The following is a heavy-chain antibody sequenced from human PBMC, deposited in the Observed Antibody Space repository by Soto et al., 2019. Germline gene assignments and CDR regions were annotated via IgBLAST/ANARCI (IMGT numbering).Heavy chain of an antibody. Sequence: QVQLVQSGAEVKKPGSSVKVSCKTSGGTFGSYAISWVRQAPGQGLEWMGGIIPIFSTPNYAQKFQGRVTMTAEESTSTAYMELSSLRSEDTAVYYCARPIQYYCDTSAQSAWFDPWGQGTLVTVSS. CDR1: GGTFGSYA. V-gene: IGHV1-69*12. CDR3: ARPIQYYCDTSAQSAWFDP. D-gene: IGHD3-22*01. CDR2: IIPIFSTP. J-gene: IGHJ5*02.